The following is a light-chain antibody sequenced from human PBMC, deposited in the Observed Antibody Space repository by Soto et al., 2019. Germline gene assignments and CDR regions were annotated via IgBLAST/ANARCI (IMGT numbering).Light chain of an antibody. CDR3: QQTYSTPLT. CDR2: RAS. CDR1: QNTDRY. Sequence: DIQMTQSPYSLSASVRDTVTITCRASQNTDRYLHWYQHKAGQAPKLLIFRASSLQRGVPTRFTGGGSGTLYTLVISNLQPEDFATDFCQQTYSTPLTFGGGTRVEI. J-gene: IGKJ4*01. V-gene: IGKV1-39*01.